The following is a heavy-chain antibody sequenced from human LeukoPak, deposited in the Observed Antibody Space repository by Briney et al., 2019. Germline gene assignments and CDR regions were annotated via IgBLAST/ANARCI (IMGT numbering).Heavy chain of an antibody. CDR2: IYSGGST. CDR1: GFTVSSNY. J-gene: IGHJ6*03. D-gene: IGHD3-22*01. Sequence: GGSLRLSCAASGFTVSSNYMSWVRQAPGKGLEWVSAIYSGGSTYYADSVKGRFTISRDNSKNTLYLQMNSLRAEDTAVYYCARDADSSGYYYYMDVWGKGTTVTVSS. V-gene: IGHV3-53*01. CDR3: ARDADSSGYYYYMDV.